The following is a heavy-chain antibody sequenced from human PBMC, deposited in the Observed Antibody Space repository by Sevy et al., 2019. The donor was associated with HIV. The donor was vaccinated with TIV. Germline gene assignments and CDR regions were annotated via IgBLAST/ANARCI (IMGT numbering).Heavy chain of an antibody. CDR3: XXXXXXXXGLGDYFDY. J-gene: IGHJ4*02. CDR2: ISYDGSNK. CDR1: GFTFSSYA. V-gene: IGHV3-30-3*01. Sequence: GGSLRLSCAASGFTFSSYAMHWVRQAPGKGLEWVAVISYDGSNKYYADSVKGRFTISRDNSKNTLYLQMNSLRAEDXXXXXXXXXXXXXXGLGDYFDYWGQGTLVTVSS.